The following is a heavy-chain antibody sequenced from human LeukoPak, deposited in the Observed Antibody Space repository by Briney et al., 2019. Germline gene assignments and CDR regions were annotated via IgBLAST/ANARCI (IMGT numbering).Heavy chain of an antibody. CDR3: ARDRFGVAARPVGNDY. V-gene: IGHV1-2*06. D-gene: IGHD6-6*01. Sequence: ASVKVSCKASGYTFTGYYTHWVRQAPGQGLEWMGRINPNSGGTNYAQKFQGRVTMTRDTSISTAYMELSRLRSDDTAVYYCARDRFGVAARPVGNDYWGQGTLVTVSS. CDR2: INPNSGGT. CDR1: GYTFTGYY. J-gene: IGHJ4*02.